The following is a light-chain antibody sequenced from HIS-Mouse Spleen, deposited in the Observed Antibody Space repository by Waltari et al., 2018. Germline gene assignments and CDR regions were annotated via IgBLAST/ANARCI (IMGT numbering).Light chain of an antibody. Sequence: DIQLTQSPSFLSASVGEKFPTTCRASQGISSYLAWYQQKPGKAPKLLIYAASTLQSGVPSRFSGSGSGTEFTLTISSLQPEDFATYYCQQLNSYPPTFGQGTKVEIK. CDR3: QQLNSYPPT. CDR1: QGISSY. CDR2: AAS. V-gene: IGKV1-9*01. J-gene: IGKJ1*01.